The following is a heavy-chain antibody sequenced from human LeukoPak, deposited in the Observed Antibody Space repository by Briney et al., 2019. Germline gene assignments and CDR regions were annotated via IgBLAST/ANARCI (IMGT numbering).Heavy chain of an antibody. CDR1: GGSISSYY. J-gene: IGHJ4*02. CDR3: ARHYDYVWGSYPTNYFDY. D-gene: IGHD3-16*01. CDR2: IYTSGST. Sequence: SETLSLTCSVSGGSISSYYWSWIRQPPGNGLEWIGYIYTSGSTNYNPSLKSRVTISVDTSKNQFSLKLSSVTAADTAVYYCARHYDYVWGSYPTNYFDYWGQGTLVTVSS. V-gene: IGHV4-4*09.